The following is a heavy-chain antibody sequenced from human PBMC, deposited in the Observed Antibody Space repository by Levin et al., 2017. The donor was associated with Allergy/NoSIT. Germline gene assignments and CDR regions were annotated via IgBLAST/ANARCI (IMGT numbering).Heavy chain of an antibody. D-gene: IGHD4-17*01. J-gene: IGHJ4*01. CDR3: AKDRRFTVTADFDN. CDR1: GFTFTSYA. V-gene: IGHV3-23*01. Sequence: PGGSLRLSCAASGFTFTSYAMAWVRQAPGKGLEWVASITGSAATTYYADSVKGRFTISKENPKNALVLQMNSLRPEDTADYYCAKDRRFTVTADFDNWGHGTRVTVAS. CDR2: ITGSAATT.